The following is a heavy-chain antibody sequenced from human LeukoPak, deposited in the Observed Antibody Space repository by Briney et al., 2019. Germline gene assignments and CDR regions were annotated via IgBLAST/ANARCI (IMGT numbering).Heavy chain of an antibody. D-gene: IGHD2-21*02. J-gene: IGHJ4*02. CDR1: GFTFRSYG. CDR3: TALLYCGGDCYLEN. V-gene: IGHV3-15*01. Sequence: GGSLRLSCAASGFTFRSYGMSWVRRAPGKGLEWVGRINSKTDGGTTDYAAPVKGRFTISRDDSKNTLYLQMYSLKTEDTAVYYCTALLYCGGDCYLENWGQGTLVTVSS. CDR2: INSKTDGGTT.